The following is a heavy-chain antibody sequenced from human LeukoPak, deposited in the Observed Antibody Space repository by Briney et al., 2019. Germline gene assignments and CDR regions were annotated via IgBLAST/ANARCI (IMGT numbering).Heavy chain of an antibody. Sequence: SETLSLTCTVSGGSISSYYWSWIRQPPGKGLEWIGYIYYSGSTNYNPSLKSRVTISVDTSKNQFSLKLSSVTAADTAVYYCARHGPGVADTKFDSWGQGTLVTVSS. CDR2: IYYSGST. J-gene: IGHJ4*02. CDR3: ARHGPGVADTKFDS. CDR1: GGSISSYY. D-gene: IGHD6-19*01. V-gene: IGHV4-59*01.